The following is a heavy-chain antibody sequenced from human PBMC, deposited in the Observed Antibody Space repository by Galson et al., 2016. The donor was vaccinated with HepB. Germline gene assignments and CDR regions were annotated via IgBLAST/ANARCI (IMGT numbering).Heavy chain of an antibody. CDR2: IYHSGST. CDR1: GYSISSGYY. D-gene: IGHD3-16*01. V-gene: IGHV4-38-2*02. J-gene: IGHJ6*02. CDR3: ARRQFRFGWSDGLDV. Sequence: SETLSLTCTVSGYSISSGYYWGWIRQPPGKGLEWIGSIYHSGSTYYNPSLKSRVTISLDTSKNQFSLKLSSVTATDTAVYYCARRQFRFGWSDGLDVWGQGTTVTVSS.